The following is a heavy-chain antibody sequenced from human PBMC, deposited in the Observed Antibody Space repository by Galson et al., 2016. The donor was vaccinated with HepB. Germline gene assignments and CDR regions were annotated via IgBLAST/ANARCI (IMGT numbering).Heavy chain of an antibody. J-gene: IGHJ6*03. CDR2: VHYTGTT. V-gene: IGHV4-39*01. CDR3: ARPVVPGYMDV. D-gene: IGHD2-21*01. CDR1: GDSVSSSNSY. Sequence: SETLSLSCSVSGDSVSSSNSYWGWIRQPPGKELEWIATVHYTGTTYYNPSLKSRVTISVDTSKNQVSLNLRSVAAADTAVYHCARPVVPGYMDVWGTGTTVTVSS.